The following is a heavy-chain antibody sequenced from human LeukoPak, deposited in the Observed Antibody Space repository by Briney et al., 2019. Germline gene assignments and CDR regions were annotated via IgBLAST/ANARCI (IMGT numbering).Heavy chain of an antibody. CDR3: ARHRVGSGEDY. Sequence: PSETLSLTCTVSGASISSSSHYWGWIRQPPGKGLEWIGSIYYSGTTYYNPSLKSRVTISVDTSKNQFSLKLSPVTAADTAVYYCARHRVGSGEDYWGQGTLVTVSS. J-gene: IGHJ4*02. V-gene: IGHV4-39*01. D-gene: IGHD3-16*01. CDR1: GASISSSSHY. CDR2: IYYSGTT.